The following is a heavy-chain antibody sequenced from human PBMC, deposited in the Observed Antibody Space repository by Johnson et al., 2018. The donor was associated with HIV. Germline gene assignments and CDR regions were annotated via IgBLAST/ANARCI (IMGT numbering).Heavy chain of an antibody. V-gene: IGHV3-66*01. J-gene: IGHJ3*02. CDR2: IYSGGNT. Sequence: VLLVESGGVVVQPGGSLRLSCAASGFTVSSNYMNWVRQAPGKGLEWVSVIYSGGNTYYADSVRGRFTISRDNSKNTLYLQMNSLRAEDTAVYHCAREGAWEVRPGAFDIWGQGTTVTVSS. D-gene: IGHD1-26*01. CDR1: GFTVSSNY. CDR3: AREGAWEVRPGAFDI.